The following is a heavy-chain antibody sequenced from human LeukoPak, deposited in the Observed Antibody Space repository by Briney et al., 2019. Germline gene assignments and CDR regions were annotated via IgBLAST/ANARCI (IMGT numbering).Heavy chain of an antibody. D-gene: IGHD3-10*01. J-gene: IGHJ5*02. V-gene: IGHV4-39*01. CDR2: IYYSGIT. CDR1: GGSISSNNYY. Sequence: SETLSLTCTVSGGSISSNNYYWGWIRQPPGKGLEWIGTIYYSGITYYNPSLKSRVTISVDTSKNQFSLKLSPVTAADTAVYYCASGPHYYDSGTYYDGLNWFDPWGQGTLVTVSS. CDR3: ASGPHYYDSGTYYDGLNWFDP.